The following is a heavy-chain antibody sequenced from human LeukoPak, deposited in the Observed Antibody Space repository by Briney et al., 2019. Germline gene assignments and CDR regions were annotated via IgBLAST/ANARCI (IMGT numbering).Heavy chain of an antibody. Sequence: SETLSLTCNVSGGSISDINYYWAWLRQPPGKGLEWIASVYYSGSTHYNPSLKSRVTISGDTSKNQFSLKVTSVTAADTAVYYCARSITGTEGYDYWGQGTLVTVSS. CDR2: VYYSGST. V-gene: IGHV4-39*07. J-gene: IGHJ4*02. CDR3: ARSITGTEGYDY. CDR1: GGSISDINYY. D-gene: IGHD1-20*01.